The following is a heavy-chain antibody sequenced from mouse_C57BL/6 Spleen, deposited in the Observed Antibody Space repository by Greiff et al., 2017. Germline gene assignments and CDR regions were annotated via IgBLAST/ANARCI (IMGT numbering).Heavy chain of an antibody. J-gene: IGHJ1*03. CDR3: ARSDYGSSGYWYFDV. D-gene: IGHD1-1*01. V-gene: IGHV5-16*01. CDR2: INYDGSST. Sequence: EVQRVESEGGLVQPGSSMKLSCTASGFTFSDYYMAWVRQVPEKGLEWVANINYDGSSTYYLDSLKSRFIISRNNAKNILYLQMSSLKSEDTATYYCARSDYGSSGYWYFDVWGTGTTVTVSS. CDR1: GFTFSDYY.